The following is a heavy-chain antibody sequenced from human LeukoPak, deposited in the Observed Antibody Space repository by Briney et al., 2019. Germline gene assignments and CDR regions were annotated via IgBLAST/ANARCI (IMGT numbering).Heavy chain of an antibody. V-gene: IGHV4-30-4*01. J-gene: IGHJ5*02. CDR2: IYYSGST. CDR3: ARWVPVYYYGSGSYLVRWFDP. D-gene: IGHD3-10*01. Sequence: SSETLSLTCTVSGGSISSGDYYWSWIRQPPGKGLEWIGYIYYSGSTYYNPSLKSRVTISVGTSKNQFSLKLSSETAADTAVYYCARWVPVYYYGSGSYLVRWFDPWGQGTLVTVSS. CDR1: GGSISSGDYY.